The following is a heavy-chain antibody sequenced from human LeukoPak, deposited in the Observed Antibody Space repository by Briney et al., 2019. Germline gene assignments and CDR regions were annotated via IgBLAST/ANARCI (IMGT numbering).Heavy chain of an antibody. V-gene: IGHV1-2*02. Sequence: GASVTVSCTASGYTFTVYYMHWVRPAPGQGLEWMGWINPNSGGTNYAQKFQGRVTMTRDTSISTAYMELSRLRSDDTAVYYCAREGVDWNHSVYYFDYWGQGTLVTVSS. CDR2: INPNSGGT. D-gene: IGHD1-1*01. CDR3: AREGVDWNHSVYYFDY. CDR1: GYTFTVYY. J-gene: IGHJ4*02.